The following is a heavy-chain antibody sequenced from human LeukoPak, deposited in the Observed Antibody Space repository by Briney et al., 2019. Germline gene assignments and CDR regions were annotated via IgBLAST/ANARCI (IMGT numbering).Heavy chain of an antibody. CDR3: AYGITNSVRSGIDY. J-gene: IGHJ4*02. V-gene: IGHV1-24*01. D-gene: IGHD3-22*01. CDR1: GYTLTQLV. CDR2: FDPEDGET. Sequence: ASVKVSCKVSGYTLTQLVIHWVRQAPGKGLEWMGGFDPEDGETIYAQKFQGRVTMTEDTSTDTAYMELSSLRSEDTALYYCAYGITNSVRSGIDYWGQGTLVTVSS.